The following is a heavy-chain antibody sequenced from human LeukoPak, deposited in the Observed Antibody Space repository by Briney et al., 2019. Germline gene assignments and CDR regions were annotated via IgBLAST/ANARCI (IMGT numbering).Heavy chain of an antibody. J-gene: IGHJ4*02. CDR3: ATLRGASTAVIDS. V-gene: IGHV4-59*08. CDR2: IHYSGAT. CDR1: GGSISYDY. D-gene: IGHD2-21*02. Sequence: PSETLSLTCTVSGGSISYDYWSWIRQSPGKRLEWIGYIHYSGATNYSPSLKSRVTISVDTSKNQFSLKLRPVTAADTALYYCATLRGASTAVIDSSGQGAPGTASP.